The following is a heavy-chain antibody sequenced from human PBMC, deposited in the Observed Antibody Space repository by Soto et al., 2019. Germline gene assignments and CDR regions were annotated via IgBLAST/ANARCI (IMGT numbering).Heavy chain of an antibody. J-gene: IGHJ5*02. CDR1: GGSFSGYY. CDR3: ARAKSLYYDFQRFDP. D-gene: IGHD3-3*01. Sequence: PSETLSLTCAVYGGSFSGYYWSWIRQPPGKGLEWIGEINHSGSTNYNPSLKSRVTISVDTSKNQFSLKLSSVTAADTAVYYCARAKSLYYDFQRFDPCGQGTLVTVYS. CDR2: INHSGST. V-gene: IGHV4-34*01.